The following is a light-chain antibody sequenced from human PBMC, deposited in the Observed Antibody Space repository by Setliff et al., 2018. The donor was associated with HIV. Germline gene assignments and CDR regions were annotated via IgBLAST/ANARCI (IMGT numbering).Light chain of an antibody. Sequence: QSVLAQPASVSGSPGQSITLSCTGTSSDVGSYNFVSWYQQHPGRAPKLTIYDVTKRPSGVSDRFSGSKSGNTASLTISGLQTEDEADYYCCSYTSSLTYVFGTGTNVTVL. CDR2: DVT. CDR1: SSDVGSYNF. J-gene: IGLJ1*01. V-gene: IGLV2-14*03. CDR3: CSYTSSLTYV.